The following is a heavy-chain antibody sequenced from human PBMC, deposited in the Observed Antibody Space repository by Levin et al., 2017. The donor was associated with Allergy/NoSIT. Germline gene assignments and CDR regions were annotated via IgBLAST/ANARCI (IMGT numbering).Heavy chain of an antibody. CDR2: ITHSGRT. V-gene: IGHV4-59*12. Sequence: SETLSLSCTVSGGSISIFYWSWIRHSPGKGLEYIGYITHSGRTNYNPSLKSRLTMTVDTTNNQFPLKLTSLTAADTAVYFCARDTGGFAFDLWGQGTLVTVSS. CDR3: ARDTGGFAFDL. J-gene: IGHJ3*01. D-gene: IGHD1-14*01. CDR1: GGSISIFY.